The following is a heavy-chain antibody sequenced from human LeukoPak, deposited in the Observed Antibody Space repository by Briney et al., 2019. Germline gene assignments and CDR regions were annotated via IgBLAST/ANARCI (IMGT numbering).Heavy chain of an antibody. CDR2: ISHTAKT. J-gene: IGHJ5*02. V-gene: IGHV4-30-2*01. D-gene: IGHD2-15*01. CDR1: GVSISSDDSS. Sequence: SETLSLTCAVSGVSISSDDSSWNWIRQPPGEGLEWIGYISHTAKTYYNPSLKSRVIISVDRSKNQFSLNLNSVTAADTAVYYCARNPVLGCTAGSCYSRSVWFDPWGQGTLVIVSS. CDR3: ARNPVLGCTAGSCYSRSVWFDP.